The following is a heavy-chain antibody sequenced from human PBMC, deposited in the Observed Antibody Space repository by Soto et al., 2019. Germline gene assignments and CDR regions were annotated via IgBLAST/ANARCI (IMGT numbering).Heavy chain of an antibody. V-gene: IGHV4-34*01. CDR3: ASYSGYDLYYFDY. Sequence: QVQLQQWGAGLLKPSETLSLTCAVYGGSFSGYYWSWIRQPPGKGLEWIGEINHSGRTNYNPSLKSRVTISVDTSKNQFSLKLSSVTAADTAVYYCASYSGYDLYYFDYWGQGTLVTVSS. J-gene: IGHJ4*02. D-gene: IGHD5-12*01. CDR2: INHSGRT. CDR1: GGSFSGYY.